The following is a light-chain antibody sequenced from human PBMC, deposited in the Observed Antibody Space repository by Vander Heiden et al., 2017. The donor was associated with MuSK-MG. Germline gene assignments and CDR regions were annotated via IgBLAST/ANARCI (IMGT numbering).Light chain of an antibody. CDR2: GAS. V-gene: IGKV3-15*01. J-gene: IGKJ4*01. CDR1: QSVSSN. CDR3: PHSSYSPAVT. Sequence: EVVMTQSPAILFVSAGERDTISCMASQSVSSNLAWHPQKPGQAPRLLIYGASTSAIGTPARFRGSGYATEFTLTIANLQSEASPVSSCPHSSYSPAVTFGVGTKVEIK.